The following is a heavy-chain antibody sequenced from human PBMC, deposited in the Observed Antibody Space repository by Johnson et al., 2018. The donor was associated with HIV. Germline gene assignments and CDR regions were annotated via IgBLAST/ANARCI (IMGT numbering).Heavy chain of an antibody. Sequence: VQLVESGGGVVQPGRSLRLSCAASGFTFSSYALHWVRQAPGKGLEWVAVISYDGSNKYYADSVKGRFTISRDNSKNTLYLQMNSLRAEDTAVYYCATGVGIDAFDIWGQGTMVTVSS. J-gene: IGHJ3*02. CDR3: ATGVGIDAFDI. CDR1: GFTFSSYA. CDR2: ISYDGSNK. V-gene: IGHV3-30*14. D-gene: IGHD2-21*01.